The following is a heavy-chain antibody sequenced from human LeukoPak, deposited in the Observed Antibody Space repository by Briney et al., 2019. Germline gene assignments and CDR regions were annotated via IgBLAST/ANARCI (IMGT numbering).Heavy chain of an antibody. Sequence: GGSLRLSCVASGFTFSDSYMTWIRQAPGKGLEWVSYISNSGSTIYYADSVKGRFTISRDNAKSSLYLQMNSLRAEDTAVYYCGRGHWGLDYWGQGTLVTVSS. V-gene: IGHV3-11*04. CDR3: GRGHWGLDY. CDR2: ISNSGSTI. J-gene: IGHJ4*02. D-gene: IGHD7-27*01. CDR1: GFTFSDSY.